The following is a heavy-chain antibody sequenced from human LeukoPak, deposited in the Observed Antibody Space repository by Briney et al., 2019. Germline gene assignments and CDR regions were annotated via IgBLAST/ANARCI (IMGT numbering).Heavy chain of an antibody. CDR1: GFTFSSYA. D-gene: IGHD4-23*01. CDR2: ISGSGGST. CDR3: ARGRTVVTPYVDY. V-gene: IGHV3-23*01. J-gene: IGHJ4*02. Sequence: HSGGSLRLSCAASGFTFSSYAMSWVRQAPGKGLEWVSAISGSGGSTYYADSVKGRSTISRDNAKNSLYLQMNSLRAEDTAVYYCARGRTVVTPYVDYWGQGTLVTVSS.